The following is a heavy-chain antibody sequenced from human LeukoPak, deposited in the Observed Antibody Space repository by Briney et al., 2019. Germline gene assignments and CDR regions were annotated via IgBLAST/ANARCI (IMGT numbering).Heavy chain of an antibody. CDR3: ARRRFYDTSGYLFDH. Sequence: PGGSLRLSCAASGFTFSSYEMNWVRKVPGKGLEWVSYISTSGSPIYYGNSVKGRFTISRDNAKNSLYLQMNSWRAEDTALYYCARRRFYDTSGYLFDHWGQGTLVTVSS. V-gene: IGHV3-48*03. CDR1: GFTFSSYE. D-gene: IGHD3-22*01. CDR2: ISTSGSPI. J-gene: IGHJ4*02.